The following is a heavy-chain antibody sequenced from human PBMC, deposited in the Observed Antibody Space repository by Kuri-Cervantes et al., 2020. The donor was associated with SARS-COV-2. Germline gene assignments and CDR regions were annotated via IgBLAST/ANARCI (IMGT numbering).Heavy chain of an antibody. CDR3: SRSRVPAAAAL. J-gene: IGHJ3*01. Sequence: GSLRLSCAVSLYSISSGYYWDWIRRSPGKGPEWIGSIFHSGTTYYNPSLRSRVYISLDTSKNQFFLNVTSVTAADTAVYYCSRSRVPAAAALWGQGTMVTVSS. V-gene: IGHV4-38-2*01. D-gene: IGHD2-2*01. CDR1: LYSISSGYY. CDR2: IFHSGTT.